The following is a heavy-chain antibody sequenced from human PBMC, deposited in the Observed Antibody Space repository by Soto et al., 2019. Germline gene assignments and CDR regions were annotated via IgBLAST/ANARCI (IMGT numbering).Heavy chain of an antibody. CDR3: SAGYFANPADY. CDR1: GFTFDDYA. J-gene: IGHJ4*02. V-gene: IGHV3-9*01. Sequence: GGSLRLSCAASGFTFDDYAMHWVRQAPGKGLEWVSGISWNSGSIGYADSVKGRFTISRDNAKNSLYLQMNSLRAEDTALYYCSAGYFANPADYWGQGTLVTVSS. D-gene: IGHD1-26*01. CDR2: ISWNSGSI.